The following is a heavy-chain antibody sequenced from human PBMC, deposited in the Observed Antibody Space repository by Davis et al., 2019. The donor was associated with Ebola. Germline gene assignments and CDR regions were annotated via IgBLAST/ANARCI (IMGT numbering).Heavy chain of an antibody. CDR1: GFTFTTHA. J-gene: IGHJ4*02. V-gene: IGHV3-23*01. CDR2: LSFIGATT. D-gene: IGHD3-3*01. CDR3: AKTLATFGPPPYFFDF. Sequence: GGSLRLSCAASGFTFTTHAMSGVRQAPGKGLEWVSPLSFIGATTYYADSVRGRFTISRDNSNNTLFLQMNSLRDDDTAVYYCAKTLATFGPPPYFFDFWGQGSLVTVSS.